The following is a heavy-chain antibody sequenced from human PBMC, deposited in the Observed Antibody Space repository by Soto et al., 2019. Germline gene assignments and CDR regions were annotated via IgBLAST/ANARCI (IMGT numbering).Heavy chain of an antibody. D-gene: IGHD2-2*01. CDR3: ARVGYCSSTPCWPIGYFEY. J-gene: IGHJ4*02. V-gene: IGHV4-59*01. CDR1: GDSISSFY. Sequence: QVQLQESGPGLVKPSETLSLTCTVSGDSISSFYWTWIRQPPGKGLEWVGYIFSSGSTNYNPSLKSRVTFSVDTSENQFSLELTSVTAADTAVYYCARVGYCSSTPCWPIGYFEYWGQGTLVTVSS. CDR2: IFSSGST.